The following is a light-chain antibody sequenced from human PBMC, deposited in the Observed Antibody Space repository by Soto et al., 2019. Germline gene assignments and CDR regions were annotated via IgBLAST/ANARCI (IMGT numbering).Light chain of an antibody. V-gene: IGKV3D-15*01. CDR3: QQYHNWWT. CDR1: QSVSSN. CDR2: GTS. J-gene: IGKJ1*01. Sequence: EIVMTQSPATLSVSPGERATLSCRASQSVSSNFLAWYQQKPGQAPRLLIYGTSNRATGIPDRFSGSGSGTEFTLTITSLQSEDFGVYHCQQYHNWWTFGQGTKVDIK.